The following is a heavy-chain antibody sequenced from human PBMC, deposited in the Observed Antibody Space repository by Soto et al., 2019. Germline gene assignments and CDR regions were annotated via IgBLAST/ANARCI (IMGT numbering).Heavy chain of an antibody. D-gene: IGHD2-2*01. CDR2: IRYDGSNK. CDR3: ASAYCTSAACLNCLDP. J-gene: IGHJ5*02. CDR1: GFTFSNYG. V-gene: IGHV3-33*01. Sequence: GGSLRLSCVVSGFTFSNYGMPWVRQAPGKGLEWVAVIRYDGSNKYYADSVRGRFTISRHNSKNSLYLQMDSLRAEDTAVYYCASAYCTSAACLNCLDPWGPGTLVTVS.